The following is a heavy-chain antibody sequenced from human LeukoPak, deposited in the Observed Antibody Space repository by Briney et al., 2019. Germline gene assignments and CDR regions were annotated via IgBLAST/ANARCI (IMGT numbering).Heavy chain of an antibody. Sequence: GGSLRLSCAASGFTFSSYWMHWVRQAPGKGLVWVSRINSDGSSTSYADSVKGRFTISRDNAKNTLYLQMNSLRAEDTAAYYCARVGRWLQYFNYWGQGTLVTVSS. V-gene: IGHV3-74*01. CDR3: ARVGRWLQYFNY. J-gene: IGHJ4*02. CDR1: GFTFSSYW. CDR2: INSDGSST. D-gene: IGHD5-24*01.